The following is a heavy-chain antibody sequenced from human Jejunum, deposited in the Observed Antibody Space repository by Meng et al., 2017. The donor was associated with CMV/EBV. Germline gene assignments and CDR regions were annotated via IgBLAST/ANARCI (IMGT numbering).Heavy chain of an antibody. V-gene: IGHV4-31*02. D-gene: IGHD3-10*01. Sequence: GHSITRGGYYWSWIRQHPERGLEGIGFTYDGGNTYYIPSLESRVTVSLDTSKNQFSLKLTSVTAADTAVYYCGGGGGHRSAWVDYWGQGTLVTVSS. CDR1: GHSITRGGYY. J-gene: IGHJ4*02. CDR3: GGGGGHRSAWVDY. CDR2: TYDGGNT.